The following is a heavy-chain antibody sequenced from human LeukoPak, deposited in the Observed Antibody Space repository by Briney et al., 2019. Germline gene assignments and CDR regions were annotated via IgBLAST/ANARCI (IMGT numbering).Heavy chain of an antibody. Sequence: SETLSLTCTVAGGSISSYYWSWIRQPPGKGLEWIGYINYSGSTNYNPSLKSRVTISVDTSKNQFSLKLSSVTAADTAVYYCASGESRYNWLGPWGQGTRVTVSS. J-gene: IGHJ5*02. D-gene: IGHD3-10*01. CDR1: GGSISSYY. V-gene: IGHV4-59*08. CDR2: INYSGST. CDR3: ASGESRYNWLGP.